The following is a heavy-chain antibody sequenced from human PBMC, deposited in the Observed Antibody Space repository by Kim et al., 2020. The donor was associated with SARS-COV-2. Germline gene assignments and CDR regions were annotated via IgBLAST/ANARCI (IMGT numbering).Heavy chain of an antibody. D-gene: IGHD4-17*01. CDR2: ISGDSTYT. CDR3: AKRSVTNWFEY. V-gene: IGHV3-23*01. J-gene: IGHJ5*01. Sequence: GGSLRLSCTVSGFTFRTYTAWVRQAPGKGLEWVSGISGDSTYTHYIDSVKGRFSISRATSTDPVHLQMNRLRVQDPAIYCCAKRSVTNWFEYWGQGTMVTV. CDR1: GFTFRTY.